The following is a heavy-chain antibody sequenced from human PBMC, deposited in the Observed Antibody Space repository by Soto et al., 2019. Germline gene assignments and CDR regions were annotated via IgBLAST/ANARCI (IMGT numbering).Heavy chain of an antibody. Sequence: GSGPTLVNPTQTLTLTCAFSGFSLSSSGMCLNWIRQPPGKPLEWLALIDWEGYKYYIPSLKTRVSISRDTSRNQVVLTMTNVGPADTATYYCARIRRSFRGNVCHSLPNDYCGPRILVPVSS. J-gene: IGHJ4*02. V-gene: IGHV2-70*12. CDR3: ARIRRSFRGNVCHSLPNDY. D-gene: IGHD2-15*01. CDR2: IDWEGYK. CDR1: GFSLSSSGMC.